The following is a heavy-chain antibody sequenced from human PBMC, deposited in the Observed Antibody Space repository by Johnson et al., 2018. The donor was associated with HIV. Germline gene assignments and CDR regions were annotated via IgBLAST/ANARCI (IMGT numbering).Heavy chain of an antibody. V-gene: IGHV3-30*02. J-gene: IGHJ3*02. Sequence: QVQVVESGGGVVQPGGSLRLSCAASGFTFSSYGMHWVRQAPGKGLEWVAFIRYDGSNKYYADSVTGRFTISSDNAKNTLYLQMNSLRAEDTAVYYGANIGSGWYSDAFDIWGQGTMVTVSS. CDR2: IRYDGSNK. D-gene: IGHD6-19*01. CDR1: GFTFSSYG. CDR3: ANIGSGWYSDAFDI.